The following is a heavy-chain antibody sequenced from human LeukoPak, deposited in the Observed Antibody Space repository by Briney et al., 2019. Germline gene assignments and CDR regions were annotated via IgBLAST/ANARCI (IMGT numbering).Heavy chain of an antibody. CDR3: ARGLSASSGGAFDI. Sequence: PSETLSLTCTVSGGSLTSYYWSWIRQPPGKGLEWIGYIYFSGSTNYHPSLKSRVTISVDTSKNQFSLKLSSVTAADTAVYYCARGLSASSGGAFDIWGHGKMVTVSS. CDR2: IYFSGST. J-gene: IGHJ3*02. CDR1: GGSLTSYY. V-gene: IGHV4-59*01. D-gene: IGHD6-25*01.